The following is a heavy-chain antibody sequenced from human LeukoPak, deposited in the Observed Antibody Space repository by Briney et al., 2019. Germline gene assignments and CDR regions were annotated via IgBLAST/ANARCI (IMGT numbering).Heavy chain of an antibody. CDR1: GFTFSRYA. V-gene: IGHV3-23*01. D-gene: IGHD6-19*01. CDR3: AKGYTSGWFPWFDP. CDR2: ISGSGDST. Sequence: GGSLRLSCAASGFTFSRYAMSWVRQAPGKELEWVSGISGSGDSTYNADSVKGRFSISRDNSKNTMYLQMNSLRAEDTAVYYCAKGYTSGWFPWFDPWGQGTLVTVSS. J-gene: IGHJ5*02.